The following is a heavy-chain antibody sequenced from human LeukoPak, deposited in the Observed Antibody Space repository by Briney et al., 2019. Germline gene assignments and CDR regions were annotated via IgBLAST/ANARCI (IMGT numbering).Heavy chain of an antibody. CDR3: ARDITGSWSIDY. D-gene: IGHD6-13*01. V-gene: IGHV3-30-3*01. CDR2: ISYDGRNK. CDR1: GFTFSSHA. Sequence: GWSLRLSCAASGFTFSSHAMHWVRQAPGKGLEWVAVISYDGRNKYHADSVTGRFTISRDNSKNTLYLQMNSLRAEDTAVYYCARDITGSWSIDYWGQGTLITVSS. J-gene: IGHJ4*02.